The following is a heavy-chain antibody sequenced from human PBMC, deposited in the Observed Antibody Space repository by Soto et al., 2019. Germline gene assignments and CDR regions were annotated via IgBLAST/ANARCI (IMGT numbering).Heavy chain of an antibody. J-gene: IGHJ6*02. Sequence: GGSLRLSCAASGFTFSSYAMHWVRQAPGKGLEWVAVISYDGSNKYYADSVKGRFTISRDNSKNTLYLQMNSLRAEDTAVYYCARDYPVGGYNYPFNYGMDVWGQGTTVTVSS. D-gene: IGHD5-12*01. CDR2: ISYDGSNK. CDR3: ARDYPVGGYNYPFNYGMDV. CDR1: GFTFSSYA. V-gene: IGHV3-30-3*01.